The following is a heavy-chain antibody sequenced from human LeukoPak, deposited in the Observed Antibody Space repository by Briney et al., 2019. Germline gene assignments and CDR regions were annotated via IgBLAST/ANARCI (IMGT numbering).Heavy chain of an antibody. Sequence: GESLKISCKGSGYSFTNYWIGWVRQMPGKGLEWMGIIYPGDSDTRYSPSFEGQATISADKSINTAYLQWSRLKASDTAMYYCARRFYPDSTGYSLDCWGQGTLVTVSS. CDR3: ARRFYPDSTGYSLDC. V-gene: IGHV5-51*01. J-gene: IGHJ4*02. D-gene: IGHD3-22*01. CDR2: IYPGDSDT. CDR1: GYSFTNYW.